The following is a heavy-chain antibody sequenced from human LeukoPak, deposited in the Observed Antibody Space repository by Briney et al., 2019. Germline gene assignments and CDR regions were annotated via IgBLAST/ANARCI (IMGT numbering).Heavy chain of an antibody. CDR3: ARPAIYYDSSGYYEPPDAFDI. Sequence: SETLSLTCTVSGGSISSYYWSWIRQPAGKGLEWIGRIYTSGSTNYNPSLKSRVTMSVDTSKNQFSLKLSSVTAADTAVYYCARPAIYYDSSGYYEPPDAFDIWGQGTMVTVSS. CDR2: IYTSGST. V-gene: IGHV4-4*07. J-gene: IGHJ3*02. D-gene: IGHD3-22*01. CDR1: GGSISSYY.